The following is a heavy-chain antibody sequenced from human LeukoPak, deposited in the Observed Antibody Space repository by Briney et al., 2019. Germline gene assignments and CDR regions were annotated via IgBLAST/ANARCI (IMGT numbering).Heavy chain of an antibody. V-gene: IGHV1-8*01. CDR2: MNPNSGNT. CDR3: ARGLLAAAGLYYYYYYMDV. J-gene: IGHJ6*03. CDR1: GYTFTSYD. D-gene: IGHD6-13*01. Sequence: ASVKVSCKASGYTFTSYDINWVRQATGQGLEWMGWMNPNSGNTGYAQKFQGRVTMTRNTSISTACMELSSLRSEDTAVYYCARGLLAAAGLYYYYYYMDVWGKGTTVTVSS.